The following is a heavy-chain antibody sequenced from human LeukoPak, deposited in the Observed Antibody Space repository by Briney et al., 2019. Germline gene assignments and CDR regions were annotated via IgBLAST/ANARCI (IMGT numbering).Heavy chain of an antibody. J-gene: IGHJ1*01. CDR1: GFTFDDYA. CDR2: ISWSSGSI. Sequence: SGGSLRLSCAASGFTFDDYAMHWVRQAPGKGLEWVSGISWSSGSIGYADSVKGRFTISRDNAKNSLYLQMNSLRAEDTALYYCAKEGTGWGDFQHWGQGTLVTVSS. D-gene: IGHD1-1*01. CDR3: AKEGTGWGDFQH. V-gene: IGHV3-9*01.